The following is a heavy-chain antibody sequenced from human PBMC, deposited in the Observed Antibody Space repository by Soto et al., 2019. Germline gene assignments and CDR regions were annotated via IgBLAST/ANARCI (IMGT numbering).Heavy chain of an antibody. CDR2: ISFSGVNR. V-gene: IGHV3-23*01. CDR3: ARDELLVVPAASPFYMDV. D-gene: IGHD2-2*01. CDR1: GFTFSSYA. J-gene: IGHJ6*03. Sequence: GGSLRLSCAASGFTFSSYAMNWVRQAPGKGLEWVSTISFSGVNRHYADSVKGRFTISRDNSKNTLYLQMNSLRAEDTAVYYCARDELLVVPAASPFYMDVWGKGTTVTVSS.